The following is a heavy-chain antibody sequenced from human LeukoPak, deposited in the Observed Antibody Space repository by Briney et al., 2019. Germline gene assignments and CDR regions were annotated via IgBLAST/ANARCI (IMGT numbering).Heavy chain of an antibody. CDR1: GGTFSSYA. CDR3: ARDSGSDSGSYYLREPGAFDI. CDR2: IIPIFGTA. Sequence: GASVKVSCKASGGTFSSYAISWVRQAPGQGLEWMGGIIPIFGTANYAQKFQGRVTITADESTSTAYMELSSLRSEDTAVYYCARDSGSDSGSYYLREPGAFDIWGQGTMVTVSS. J-gene: IGHJ3*02. V-gene: IGHV1-69*13. D-gene: IGHD1-26*01.